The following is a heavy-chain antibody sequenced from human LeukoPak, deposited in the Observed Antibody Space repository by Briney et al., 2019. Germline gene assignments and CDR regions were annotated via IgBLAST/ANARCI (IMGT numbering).Heavy chain of an antibody. CDR1: GGSISSGGYY. Sequence: SQTLSLTCTVSGGSISSGGYYWSWIRQPPGKGLEWIRYIYHSGSTYYNPPLKSRVTISVDRSKNQFSLKLSSVTAADTAVYYCARAYSNSLDYWGQGTLVTVSS. CDR3: ARAYSNSLDY. CDR2: IYHSGST. D-gene: IGHD4-11*01. J-gene: IGHJ4*02. V-gene: IGHV4-30-2*01.